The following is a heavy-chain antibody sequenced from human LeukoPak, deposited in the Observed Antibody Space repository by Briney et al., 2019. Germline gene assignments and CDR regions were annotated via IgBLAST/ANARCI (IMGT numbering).Heavy chain of an antibody. J-gene: IGHJ5*02. V-gene: IGHV3-48*03. CDR3: ARGAAGGMYNWFDP. CDR2: MSSRGSII. D-gene: IGHD6-13*01. CDR1: GFTVSTNY. Sequence: GGSLRLSCAASGFTVSTNYMNWVRQAPGKGLEWVSYMSSRGSIIFYADSVKGRFTISRDNAKNSLYLQMDSLRVEDTAVYYCARGAAGGMYNWFDPWGQGTLVTVSS.